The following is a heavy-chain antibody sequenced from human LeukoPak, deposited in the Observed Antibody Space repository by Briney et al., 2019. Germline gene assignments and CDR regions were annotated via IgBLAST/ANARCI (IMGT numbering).Heavy chain of an antibody. V-gene: IGHV3-30*02. J-gene: IGHJ4*02. D-gene: IGHD6-13*01. Sequence: GGSLRLSCAASGFTFSSYGMHWVRQAPGKGLEWVAFIRYDGSNKYYADSVKGRFTISRDNSKKTLYLQMNSLRAEDTAVYYCAKARIAAAIFDYWGQGTLVTVSS. CDR3: AKARIAAAIFDY. CDR1: GFTFSSYG. CDR2: IRYDGSNK.